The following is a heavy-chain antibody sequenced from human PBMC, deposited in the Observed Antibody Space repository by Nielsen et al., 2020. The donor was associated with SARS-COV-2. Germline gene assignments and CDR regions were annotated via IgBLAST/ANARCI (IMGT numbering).Heavy chain of an antibody. J-gene: IGHJ6*02. CDR1: GGSISSGGYY. CDR3: ARRYCYYGMDV. CDR2: IYYSGST. V-gene: IGHV4-31*03. Sequence: LRLSCTVSGGSISSGGYYWSWIRQHPGKGLEWIGYIYYSGSTYYNPSLKSRVTISVDTSKNQFSLKLSSVTAADTAVYYCARRYCYYGMDVWGQGTTVTVSS.